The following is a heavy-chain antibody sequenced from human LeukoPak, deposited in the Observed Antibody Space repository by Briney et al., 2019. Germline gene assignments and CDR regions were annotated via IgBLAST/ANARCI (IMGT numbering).Heavy chain of an antibody. CDR3: AGGDYNYPYFDS. D-gene: IGHD1-1*01. V-gene: IGHV4-30-2*01. J-gene: IGHJ4*02. Sequence: SETLSLTCAVSGGSITTGGFAWSWIRQPPGKGLEWIGYIYHRGHTYYNPSLTSRVTMSVDRSKNQFSLNLSSVTAADTAVYYCAGGDYNYPYFDSWGQGTLVTVSS. CDR2: IYHRGHT. CDR1: GGSITTGGFA.